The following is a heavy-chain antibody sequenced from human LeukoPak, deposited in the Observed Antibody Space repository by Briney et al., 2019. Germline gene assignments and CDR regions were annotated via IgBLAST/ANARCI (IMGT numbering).Heavy chain of an antibody. D-gene: IGHD5-12*01. CDR2: IKQDGSEK. Sequence: GGSLRLSCAASGFTFSSYWMSWVRQAPGKGLEWVANIKQDGSEKYYADSVKGRFTISRDNAKNSLFLQMDSLGPEDTAVYFCARDPYSGNYGAYYYYYMDVWGKGTTVTISS. J-gene: IGHJ6*03. CDR1: GFTFSSYW. V-gene: IGHV3-7*01. CDR3: ARDPYSGNYGAYYYYYMDV.